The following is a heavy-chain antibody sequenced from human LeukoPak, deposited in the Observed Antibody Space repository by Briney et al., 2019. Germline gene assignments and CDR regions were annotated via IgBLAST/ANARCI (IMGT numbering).Heavy chain of an antibody. J-gene: IGHJ4*02. V-gene: IGHV1-18*01. CDR1: GGTFSSYA. Sequence: ASVKVSCKASGGTFSSYAISWVRQAPGQGLEWMGWISAYNGNTNCAQKLQGRVTMTTDTSTSTAYMELRSLRSDDTAVYYCARDGCSSTSCYTGGYWGQGTLVTVSS. D-gene: IGHD2-2*02. CDR2: ISAYNGNT. CDR3: ARDGCSSTSCYTGGY.